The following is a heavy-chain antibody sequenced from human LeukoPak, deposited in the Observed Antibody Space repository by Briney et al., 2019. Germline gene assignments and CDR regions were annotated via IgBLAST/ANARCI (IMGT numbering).Heavy chain of an antibody. Sequence: SETLSLTCTVSGSSISSYYWSWIRQPPGMGLEWIGHIYSSGTTNYNPSLKSRVTISVDTSKNHFSLKLSSVTAADTAVYYCARYCSGGSCYPHFDYWGQGTLVTVSS. CDR3: ARYCSGGSCYPHFDY. D-gene: IGHD2-15*01. J-gene: IGHJ4*02. CDR1: GSSISSYY. CDR2: IYSSGTT. V-gene: IGHV4-59*01.